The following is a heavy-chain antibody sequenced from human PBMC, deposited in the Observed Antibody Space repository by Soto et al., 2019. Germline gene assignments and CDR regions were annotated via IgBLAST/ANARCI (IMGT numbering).Heavy chain of an antibody. J-gene: IGHJ4*02. V-gene: IGHV3-33*01. D-gene: IGHD1-26*01. CDR1: GFTFSSYG. CDR2: IWYDGSNK. CDR3: AGVSEGGSYYGGLDY. Sequence: QVQLVESGGGVVQPGRSLRLSCAASGFTFSSYGMHWVRQAPGKGLEWVAVIWYDGSNKYYADSVKGRFTISRDNSKNTLNLQMNRLRAEDTAVYYCAGVSEGGSYYGGLDYWCQGTLVTVSS.